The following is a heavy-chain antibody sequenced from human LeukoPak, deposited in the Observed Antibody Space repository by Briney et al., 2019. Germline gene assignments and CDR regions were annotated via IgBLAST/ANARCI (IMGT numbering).Heavy chain of an antibody. CDR1: GFTFSSFG. V-gene: IGHV3-30*18. CDR3: AKDSFRLRLGELSASFDY. CDR2: ISYDGSDK. D-gene: IGHD3-16*02. J-gene: IGHJ4*02. Sequence: PGGSLRLSCTASGFTFSSFGMHWVRQAPGKGLEWVAVISYDGSDKYYADSVKGRFTISRDNSNNTLYLQMNSLRAEDTAVCYCAKDSFRLRLGELSASFDYWGQGTLVTVSS.